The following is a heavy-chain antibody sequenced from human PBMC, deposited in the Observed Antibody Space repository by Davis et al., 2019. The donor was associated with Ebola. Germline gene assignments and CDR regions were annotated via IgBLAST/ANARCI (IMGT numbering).Heavy chain of an antibody. V-gene: IGHV1-18*04. Sequence: AASVKVSCKASGYTFTNYGITWVRQAPGQGLEWMGWINPHNGNTNYAQNVQGRVIMTSDTATTTAYMELSSLRSEDTAVYYCARAGGYCSGGSCYSEDYWGQGTLVTVSS. J-gene: IGHJ4*02. CDR1: GYTFTNYG. CDR3: ARAGGYCSGGSCYSEDY. D-gene: IGHD2-15*01. CDR2: INPHNGNT.